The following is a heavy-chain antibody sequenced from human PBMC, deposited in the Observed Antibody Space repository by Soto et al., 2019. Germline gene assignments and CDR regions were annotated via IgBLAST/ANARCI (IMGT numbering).Heavy chain of an antibody. CDR3: ARASPEGPYFDY. CDR1: GFTFSTSA. Sequence: QVQLVESGGGVVQPGRSLRLSCAASGFTFSTSALHWVRQAPGKGLEWVALISFDGSHKYYADSVKGRFTISRDNSNNTLYLQMDSLRAEDTAVYYCARASPEGPYFDYWGQGTHVTVSS. D-gene: IGHD3-16*01. V-gene: IGHV3-30-3*01. J-gene: IGHJ4*02. CDR2: ISFDGSHK.